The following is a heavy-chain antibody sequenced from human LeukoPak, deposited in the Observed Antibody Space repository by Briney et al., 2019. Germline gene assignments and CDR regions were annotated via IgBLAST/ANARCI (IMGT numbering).Heavy chain of an antibody. CDR1: VGSISSSSYY. J-gene: IGHJ4*02. V-gene: IGHV4-39*01. D-gene: IGHD5-24*01. CDR3: ARGVDGYNSDFDY. Sequence: SETLSLTCTVSVGSISSSSYYWGWIRQPPGKGLEWIGSIYYSGSTYYNPSLKSRVTISVDTSKNQFSLKLSSVTAADTAVYYCARGVDGYNSDFDYWGQGTLVTVSS. CDR2: IYYSGST.